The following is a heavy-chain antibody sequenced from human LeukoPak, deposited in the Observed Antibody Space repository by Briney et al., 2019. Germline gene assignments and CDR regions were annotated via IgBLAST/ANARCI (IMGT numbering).Heavy chain of an antibody. Sequence: SETLSLTCIVSGGSISSYYWSWIRQPPGKGLEWIGYIYSSGSTNSNPSLKSRVTISVDTSKSQFSLKMTSVTAADTAVYYCARVKTTMIVATRAFDIWGQGTMVTVSS. J-gene: IGHJ3*02. CDR1: GGSISSYY. V-gene: IGHV4-4*09. CDR2: IYSSGST. D-gene: IGHD3-22*01. CDR3: ARVKTTMIVATRAFDI.